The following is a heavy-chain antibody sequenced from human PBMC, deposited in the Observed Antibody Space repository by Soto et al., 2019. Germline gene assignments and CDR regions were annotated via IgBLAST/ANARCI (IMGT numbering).Heavy chain of an antibody. J-gene: IGHJ4*02. D-gene: IGHD3-22*01. V-gene: IGHV2-5*02. CDR1: GFSLSTSGVG. CDR3: AHRPGASDSSGYYDGRFDY. CDR2: IYWDDDK. Sequence: QITLKESGPTLVKPTQTLTLTCTFSGFSLSTSGVGVGWIRQPPGKALEWLALIYWDDDKRYSPSLKSRLTITKDTSKNQVVLTMTNMDPVDTATYYCAHRPGASDSSGYYDGRFDYWGQGTLVTVSS.